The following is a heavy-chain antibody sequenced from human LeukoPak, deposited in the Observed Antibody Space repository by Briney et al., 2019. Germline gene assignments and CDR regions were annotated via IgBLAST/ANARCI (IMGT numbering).Heavy chain of an antibody. V-gene: IGHV4-59*02. CDR3: ARDRVGLAMDV. Sequence: IPSETLSLTCTVSGGSVSGYYWTWIRQPPGKGLEWIGFIYNSGSANYNPSLKSRLIISLDTSKNQFSLKLTSVIAADTAVYHCARDRVGLAMDVWGQGTTVTVSS. D-gene: IGHD3/OR15-3a*01. CDR2: IYNSGSA. J-gene: IGHJ6*02. CDR1: GGSVSGYY.